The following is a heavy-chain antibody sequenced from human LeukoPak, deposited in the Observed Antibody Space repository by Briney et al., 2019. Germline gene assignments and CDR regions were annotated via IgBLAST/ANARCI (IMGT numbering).Heavy chain of an antibody. Sequence: PGRSLRLSCRASRFTFSSYGMHWVRQAPGKGRVGLAFISSDGSNKHYADCVKGQFTISRDNSKNTLYLQMNSLRVEDTAVYYCAKDVPAYCGGDCYSPKPLDYWGQATLVTVSS. CDR1: RFTFSSYG. D-gene: IGHD2-21*02. CDR3: AKDVPAYCGGDCYSPKPLDY. J-gene: IGHJ4*02. CDR2: ISSDGSNK. V-gene: IGHV3-30*18.